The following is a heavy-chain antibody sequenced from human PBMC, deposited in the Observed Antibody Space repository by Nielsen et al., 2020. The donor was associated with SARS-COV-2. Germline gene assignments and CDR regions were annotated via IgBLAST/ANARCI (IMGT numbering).Heavy chain of an antibody. Sequence: SLKISCAASGFTFDDYAMHWVRQAPGKGLEWVSGISWNSGSIGYVDSVKGRFTISRDNAKNSMSLQMNSLRVEDTAVYYCARDWSRAFDVWGQGTMVTVSS. V-gene: IGHV3-9*01. J-gene: IGHJ3*01. CDR1: GFTFDDYA. CDR3: ARDWSRAFDV. CDR2: ISWNSGSI.